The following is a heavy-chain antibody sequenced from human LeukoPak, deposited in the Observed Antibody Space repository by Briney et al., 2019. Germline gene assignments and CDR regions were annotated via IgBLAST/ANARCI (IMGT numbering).Heavy chain of an antibody. CDR3: ARGRPGISLRYYDSSGYHDY. Sequence: SETLSLTCAVYGGSFSGYYWSWIRQPPGKGLEWIGEINHSGSTNYNPSLKSRVTISVDTSKNQFSLKLSSVTAADTAVYYCARGRPGISLRYYDSSGYHDYWGQGTLVTVSS. CDR1: GGSFSGYY. J-gene: IGHJ4*02. V-gene: IGHV4-34*01. CDR2: INHSGST. D-gene: IGHD3-22*01.